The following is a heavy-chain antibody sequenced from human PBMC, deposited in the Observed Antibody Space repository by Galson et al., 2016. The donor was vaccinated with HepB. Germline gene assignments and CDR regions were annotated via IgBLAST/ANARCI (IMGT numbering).Heavy chain of an antibody. D-gene: IGHD3-10*01. Sequence: SLRLSCAASGFAFNTYAMTWVRQAPGRGLEWVSGLSAGGGSPYYADSVEGRFTISRDNSKNTLSLQMNSLAAEDTAIYYCAKVGPSISTSIRWCFDSWGQGTLVTVSS. J-gene: IGHJ4*02. CDR3: AKVGPSISTSIRWCFDS. CDR1: GFAFNTYA. V-gene: IGHV3-23*01. CDR2: LSAGGGSP.